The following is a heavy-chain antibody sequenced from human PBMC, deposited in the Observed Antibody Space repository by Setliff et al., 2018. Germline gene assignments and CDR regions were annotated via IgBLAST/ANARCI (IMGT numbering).Heavy chain of an antibody. CDR3: AKTRGSNWNFFYYMDV. CDR1: GFSFSSYA. CDR2: ISAGGGST. J-gene: IGHJ6*03. D-gene: IGHD1-1*01. V-gene: IGHV3-23*01. Sequence: GGSLRLSCAASGFSFSSYAMTWVRQAPGKGLEWVSAISAGGGSTYSADSVKGRFTISRDNSKNTLYLQMNSLRAEDTAVYYCAKTRGSNWNFFYYMDVWGKGTT.